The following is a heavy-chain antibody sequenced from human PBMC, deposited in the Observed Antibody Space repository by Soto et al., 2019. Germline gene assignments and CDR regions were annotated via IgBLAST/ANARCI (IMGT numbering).Heavy chain of an antibody. D-gene: IGHD6-19*01. J-gene: IGHJ4*02. CDR2: ISGSGDGT. Sequence: GGSLRLSCAASGFTFSTTAMSWVRQAPGEGLEWVSGISGSGDGTYYTESVKGRFTISRDNSKGTLYLQFNNPGAVDTAIYYCAKVKMGRGCYFYSWGQGTVVTVS. CDR1: GFTFSTTA. V-gene: IGHV3-23*01. CDR3: AKVKMGRGCYFYS.